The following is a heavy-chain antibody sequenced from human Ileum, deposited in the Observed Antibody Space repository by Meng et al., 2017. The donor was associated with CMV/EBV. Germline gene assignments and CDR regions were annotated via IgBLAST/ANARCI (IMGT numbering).Heavy chain of an antibody. CDR3: ARGSTGYGNFDY. CDR1: GLTFSSYW. V-gene: IGHV3-74*01. D-gene: IGHD5-18*01. Sequence: SCAASGLTFSSYWMHWVSQAPGKGLVWLSRISGDGSGINYADSVEGRLTISRDNAKNTLYLQINSHRADDTAVYYCARGSTGYGNFDYWGQGTLVTVSS. J-gene: IGHJ4*02. CDR2: ISGDGSGI.